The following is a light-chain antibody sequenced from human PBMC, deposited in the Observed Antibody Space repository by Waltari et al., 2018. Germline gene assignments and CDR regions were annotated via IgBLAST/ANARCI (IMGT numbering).Light chain of an antibody. CDR3: QVWDSTTDHAI. CDR1: DIGRKN. J-gene: IGLJ2*01. Sequence: SYVVTQPPSVSLAPGKTATITCGGDDIGRKNVFWYRQRPGPAPVLVVYDNSDRSSGVPERFSGSNSGDTATLTISRVEVGDEADFYCQVWDSTTDHAIFGGGTKLTVL. V-gene: IGLV3-21*03. CDR2: DNS.